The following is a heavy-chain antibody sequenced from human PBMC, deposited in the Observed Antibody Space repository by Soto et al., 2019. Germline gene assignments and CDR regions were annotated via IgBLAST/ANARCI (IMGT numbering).Heavy chain of an antibody. CDR2: VHHSWGS. V-gene: IGHV4-59*08. J-gene: IGHJ6*02. D-gene: IGHD3-10*01. CDR3: ARPGFGPLHGLVDV. CDR1: GGSISSYY. Sequence: QVQLQESGPGLVKPSETLSLSCTVSGGSISSYYWSWFRQSPGKRMEWIGYVHHSWGSSYNPSLRXXVXXSLDTSKGQFSPKVASVPATDQAVYYCARPGFGPLHGLVDVWGQGTTVTVSS.